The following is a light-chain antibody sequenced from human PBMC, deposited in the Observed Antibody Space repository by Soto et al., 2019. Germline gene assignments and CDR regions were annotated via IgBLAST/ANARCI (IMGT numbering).Light chain of an antibody. CDR2: GAS. CDR1: QSVSNSY. CDR3: QQYGNSPPNT. V-gene: IGKV3-20*01. Sequence: EIVLTQSPGTLSLSPGERATLSCRASQSVSNSYLAWYQQKPGQAPRLLIYGASGRATGIPDRFSGSGSGTDFTLTISRLEPEDFAVYYCQQYGNSPPNTFGQGTKLEIK. J-gene: IGKJ2*01.